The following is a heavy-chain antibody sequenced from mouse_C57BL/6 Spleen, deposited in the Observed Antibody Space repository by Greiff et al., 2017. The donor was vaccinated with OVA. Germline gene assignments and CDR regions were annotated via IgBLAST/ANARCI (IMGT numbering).Heavy chain of an antibody. Sequence: EVQLVESGPGLVKPSQSLSLTCSVTGYSITSGYYWNWIRQFPGTKLEWMVYISYAGSNNYNPSLRTRISITRDTSKHQCCLKLKSVTTEDTATYYCARGSSFVYAMDYWGQGTSVTVSS. V-gene: IGHV3-6*01. CDR2: ISYAGSN. CDR1: GYSITSGYY. J-gene: IGHJ4*01. CDR3: ARGSSFVYAMDY. D-gene: IGHD1-1*01.